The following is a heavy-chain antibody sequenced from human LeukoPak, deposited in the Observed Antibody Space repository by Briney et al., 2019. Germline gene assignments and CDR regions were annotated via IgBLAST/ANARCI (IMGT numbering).Heavy chain of an antibody. CDR1: GYTFTSYY. J-gene: IGHJ6*03. D-gene: IGHD3-10*01. V-gene: IGHV1-46*01. Sequence: ASVKVSCKASGYTFTSYYMHWVRQAPGQGLEWMGIINPSGGSTSYAQKFQGRVTMTRDTSTSTVYMELSSLRSEDTAVYYCARGGVRGVISYYYYYYMDVWGKGTTVTISS. CDR2: INPSGGST. CDR3: ARGGVRGVISYYYYYYMDV.